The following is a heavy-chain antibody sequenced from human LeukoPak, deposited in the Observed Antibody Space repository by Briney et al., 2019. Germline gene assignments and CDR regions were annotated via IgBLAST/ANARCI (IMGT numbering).Heavy chain of an antibody. CDR1: GFTFSSYS. CDR3: ARDPYDSSGYYRDY. CDR2: ISSSSSTI. J-gene: IGHJ4*02. V-gene: IGHV3-48*04. Sequence: RAGGSLRLSCAASGFTFSSYSMNWVRQAPGKGLEWVSYISSSSSTIYYADSVKGRFTISRDNAKNSLYLQMNSLRAEDTAVYYCARDPYDSSGYYRDYWGQGTLVTVSS. D-gene: IGHD3-22*01.